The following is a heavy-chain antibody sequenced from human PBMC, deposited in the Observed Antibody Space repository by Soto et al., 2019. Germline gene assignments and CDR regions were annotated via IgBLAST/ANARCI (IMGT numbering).Heavy chain of an antibody. J-gene: IGHJ4*02. CDR3: ARLYYYDSSGASS. V-gene: IGHV4-39*01. CDR2: IYYSGST. D-gene: IGHD3-22*01. CDR1: GGSISSSSYY. Sequence: SETLSLTCTVSGGSISSSSYYWGWIRQPPGKGLEWIGSIYYSGSTYYNPSLKSRVTISVDTSKNQFSLKLSSVTAADTAVYYCARLYYYDSSGASSWGQGTLVTVSS.